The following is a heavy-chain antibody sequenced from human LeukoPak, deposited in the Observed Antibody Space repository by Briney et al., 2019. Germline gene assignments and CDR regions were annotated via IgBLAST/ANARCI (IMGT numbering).Heavy chain of an antibody. CDR3: ARGYSGGDAFDI. D-gene: IGHD2-21*01. Sequence: SETLSLTCAVSGGSISSSNWWSWVRQPAGKGLEWIGRIYTSGSTNYNPSLKSRVTISVDKSKNQFSLKLSSVTAADTAVYYCARGYSGGDAFDIWGQGTMVTVSS. CDR1: GGSISSSNW. J-gene: IGHJ3*02. V-gene: IGHV4-4*02. CDR2: IYTSGST.